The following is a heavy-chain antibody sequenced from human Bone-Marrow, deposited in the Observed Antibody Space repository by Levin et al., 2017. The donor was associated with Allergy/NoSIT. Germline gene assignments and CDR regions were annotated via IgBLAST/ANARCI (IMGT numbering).Heavy chain of an antibody. CDR2: ISGSGGST. J-gene: IGHJ3*02. CDR3: AKGLAGTRSFDI. Sequence: GESLKISCAASGFTFSSYAMSWVRQAPGKGLEWVSAISGSGGSTYYADSVKGRFTISRDNSKNTLYLQMNSLRAEDTAVYYCAKGLAGTRSFDIWGQGEMVNVP. CDR1: GFTFSSYA. V-gene: IGHV3-23*01. D-gene: IGHD6-13*01.